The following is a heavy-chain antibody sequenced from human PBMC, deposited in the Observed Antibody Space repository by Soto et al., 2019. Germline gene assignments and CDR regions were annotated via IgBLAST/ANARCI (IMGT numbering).Heavy chain of an antibody. D-gene: IGHD4-17*01. CDR3: AKDVGAAVTTFTNWYFDR. CDR1: GFTFSSCG. V-gene: IGHV3-30*18. J-gene: IGHJ2*01. Sequence: QVQLVESGGGVVQPGTSLRLSCAASGFTFSSCGMHWFRQDPGKGLEWVAVLSYDGTNGYYADSVKGRFTISRDNSENTLYLQMNSLTTEDTVGYYCAKDVGAAVTTFTNWYFDRWGRGTLVTVSS. CDR2: LSYDGTNG.